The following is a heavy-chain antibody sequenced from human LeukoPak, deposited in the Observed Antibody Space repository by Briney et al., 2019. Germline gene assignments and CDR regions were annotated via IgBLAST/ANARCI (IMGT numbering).Heavy chain of an antibody. CDR3: ARADSSGYTKWFDP. CDR1: GFTFSDYY. D-gene: IGHD3-22*01. V-gene: IGHV3-11*04. CDR2: ISSSGSTI. J-gene: IGHJ5*02. Sequence: GGSLRLSCAASGFTFSDYYMSWIRQAPGKGLEWVSYISSSGSTIYYADSVKYRFTISKDNAKNSIYLQMNNLRAEDTAVYYCARADSSGYTKWFDPWGQGILVNVSS.